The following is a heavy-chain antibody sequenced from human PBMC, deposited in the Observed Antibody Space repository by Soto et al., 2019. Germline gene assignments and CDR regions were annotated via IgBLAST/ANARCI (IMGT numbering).Heavy chain of an antibody. D-gene: IGHD6-13*01. J-gene: IGHJ4*02. Sequence: QVQLVESGGGVVQPGRSLRLSCAASGFTFSSYAMHWVRQAPGTGLEWVAVISYDGSNKYYADSVKGRFTISRDNSKNTLYLQMNSLRAEDTAVYYCARGSGSSWYNLDYWGQGTLVTVSS. V-gene: IGHV3-30-3*01. CDR1: GFTFSSYA. CDR2: ISYDGSNK. CDR3: ARGSGSSWYNLDY.